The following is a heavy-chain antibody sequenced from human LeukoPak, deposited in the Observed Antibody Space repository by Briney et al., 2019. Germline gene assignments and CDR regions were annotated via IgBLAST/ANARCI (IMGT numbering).Heavy chain of an antibody. V-gene: IGHV5-51*01. CDR2: IYPGDTDT. Sequence: GESLKISCKGSGYSFTNYWIGWVRQMPGKGLEWMGIIYPGDTDTRYSPSFQGQVTISAYKSISTAYLQWSSLKASDTAMYYCARQGYYGGLRPAFDPWGQGTLVTVSS. CDR1: GYSFTNYW. D-gene: IGHD3-10*01. J-gene: IGHJ5*02. CDR3: ARQGYYGGLRPAFDP.